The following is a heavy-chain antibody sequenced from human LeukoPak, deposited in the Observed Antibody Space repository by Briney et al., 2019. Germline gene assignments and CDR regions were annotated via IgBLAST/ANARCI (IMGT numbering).Heavy chain of an antibody. V-gene: IGHV3-21*01. J-gene: IGHJ6*02. Sequence: PGGSLRLSCAASGFTFRSYSMNWVRQAPGKGLEWVSSISSSSSHIYYVDSVKGRFAISRDNAKNSLYLQMNSLRAEDTAVYYCARETLLWFGELSVKDYYYGMDVWGQGTTVTVSS. CDR2: ISSSSSHI. CDR3: ARETLLWFGELSVKDYYYGMDV. CDR1: GFTFRSYS. D-gene: IGHD3-10*01.